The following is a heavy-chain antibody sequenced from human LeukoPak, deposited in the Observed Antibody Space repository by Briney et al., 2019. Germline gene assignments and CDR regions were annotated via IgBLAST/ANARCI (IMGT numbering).Heavy chain of an antibody. D-gene: IGHD6-13*01. CDR1: GGSISSYY. J-gene: IGHJ4*02. V-gene: IGHV4-59*08. CDR3: ARHIAAAGRFDY. CDR2: IYYSGST. Sequence: NASETLSLTCTVSGGSISSYYWNWIRQPPGKGLEWIGYIYYSGSTNYNPSLKSRVTISVDRSKSQFSLKVSSVTAAETAVYYCARHIAAAGRFDYWGQGTLVTVSS.